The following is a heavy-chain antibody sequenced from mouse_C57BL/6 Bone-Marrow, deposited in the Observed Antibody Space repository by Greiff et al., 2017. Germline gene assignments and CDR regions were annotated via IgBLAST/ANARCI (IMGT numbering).Heavy chain of an antibody. Sequence: VQLKESGPGLAKPSQTLSLTCSVTGYSITSDYWNWIRQFPGNKLEYMGYISYSGSTYYNPSLKSRNSITRDTSKNQYYLQLNSVTTEDTATEYCARWRLNYAMDYWGQGTSVTVSS. D-gene: IGHD2-4*01. V-gene: IGHV3-8*01. J-gene: IGHJ4*01. CDR1: GYSITSDY. CDR2: ISYSGST. CDR3: ARWRLNYAMDY.